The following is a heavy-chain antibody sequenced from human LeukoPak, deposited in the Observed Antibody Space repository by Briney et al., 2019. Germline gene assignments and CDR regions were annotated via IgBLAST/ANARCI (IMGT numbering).Heavy chain of an antibody. V-gene: IGHV3-15*01. CDR2: IKSKNDGGTT. CDR1: GFTFNTAW. CDR3: SSRARGY. J-gene: IGHJ4*02. Sequence: TGGSLRLSCAACGFTFNTAWMTWFRQPPGKGLEWVGRIKSKNDGGTTEYAAPVKGRFTISRDDSKNTVYLQMNSLKTEDTAVYYCSSRARGYWGQGTLVTVSS.